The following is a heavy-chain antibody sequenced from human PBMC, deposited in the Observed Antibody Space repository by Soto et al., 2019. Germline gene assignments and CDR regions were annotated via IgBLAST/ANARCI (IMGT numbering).Heavy chain of an antibody. V-gene: IGHV4-30-2*01. CDR1: GGSISSGGYT. J-gene: IGHJ6*02. CDR2: IYHSGST. CDR3: ARVPDV. Sequence: QLQLQESGSGLVKPSQTLSLTCAVSGGSISSGGYTWTWTRQPPGKGLEWIGYIYHSGSTNYYPSLKSLVTISADSSKNQYSLRLKSVAAADNACYYFARVPDVWGQVTTVTVSS.